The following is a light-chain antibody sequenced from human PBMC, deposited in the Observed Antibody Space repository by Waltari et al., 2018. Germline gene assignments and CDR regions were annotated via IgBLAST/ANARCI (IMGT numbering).Light chain of an antibody. CDR1: QSITDW. J-gene: IGKJ4*01. Sequence: DVQMTQSPATLSASVGDRGTITCRASQSITDWLAWYQQKPGKDPKLLIYKASTLESGVPSRFIGTRSGTEFTLTISNLQPDDFATYYCQQYTIYPLTFGGGTKVAI. V-gene: IGKV1-5*03. CDR3: QQYTIYPLT. CDR2: KAS.